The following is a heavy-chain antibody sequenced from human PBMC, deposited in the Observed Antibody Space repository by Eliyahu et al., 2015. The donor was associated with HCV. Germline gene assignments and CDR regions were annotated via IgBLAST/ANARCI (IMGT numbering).Heavy chain of an antibody. Sequence: EVQLVESGGGLVKPGGSLRLSCXXSXFTFXNAWMNWVRQAPGKGLEXVARIKSKANGETIDYAAPVKGRFTISRDDSKNTLYLQMNSLKTEDTAVYYCNTVGDGTTYHFFHSWGQGTLVTVSS. V-gene: IGHV3-15*01. J-gene: IGHJ4*02. D-gene: IGHD5-24*01. CDR1: XFTFXNAW. CDR2: IKSKANGETI. CDR3: NTVGDGTTYHFFHS.